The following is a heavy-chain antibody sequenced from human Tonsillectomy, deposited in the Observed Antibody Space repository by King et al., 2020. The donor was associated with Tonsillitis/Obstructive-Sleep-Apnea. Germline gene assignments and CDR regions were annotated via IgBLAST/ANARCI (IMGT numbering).Heavy chain of an antibody. V-gene: IGHV3-30*04. CDR1: GFTFSSFA. Sequence: VQLVESGGGVVQPGRSLRLSCAVSGFTFSSFAMHWVRQAPGKGLEWLSVISYDGSDKYYADSVKGRFTITRDNSKNTLYLQMNSLRAEDTAVYYCARDTPPYGLPGTAYYYYYYMDVWGKGTTVTVSS. CDR3: ARDTPPYGLPGTAYYYYYYMDV. D-gene: IGHD2-2*01. CDR2: ISYDGSDK. J-gene: IGHJ6*03.